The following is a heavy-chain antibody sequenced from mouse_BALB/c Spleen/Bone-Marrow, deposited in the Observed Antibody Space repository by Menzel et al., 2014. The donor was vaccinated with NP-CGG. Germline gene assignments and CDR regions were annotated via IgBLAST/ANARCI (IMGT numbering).Heavy chain of an antibody. D-gene: IGHD2-10*02. Sequence: EVKLMESGAELVKPGASVKLSCTASGFNIKDTYMHWVKQRPEQGLEWIGRIDPANGNTKYDPKFQGKATITADTSSNTAYLQLSSLTSGDTAVYYCALLYGNYDYWGQGTTLTVSS. CDR2: IDPANGNT. J-gene: IGHJ2*01. CDR3: ALLYGNYDY. CDR1: GFNIKDTY. V-gene: IGHV14-3*02.